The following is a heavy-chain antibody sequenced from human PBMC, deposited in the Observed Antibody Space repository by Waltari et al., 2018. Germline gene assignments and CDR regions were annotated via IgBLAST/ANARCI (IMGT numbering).Heavy chain of an antibody. CDR2: IHPYSGCR. D-gene: IGHD6-13*01. CDR1: GYTFTGYY. CDR3: ARVRDLKAAAGTRFDY. J-gene: IGHJ4*02. V-gene: IGHV1-2*06. Sequence: QVQLVQSGAEVKKPGASVKVSCKASGYTFTGYYMHWVRQAPGQGLEWMGRIHPYSGCRDYAQTCQVKGHMTRDTSLSTAYMELIRPGSDDTAVYYCARVRDLKAAAGTRFDYWGQGTLVVVSS.